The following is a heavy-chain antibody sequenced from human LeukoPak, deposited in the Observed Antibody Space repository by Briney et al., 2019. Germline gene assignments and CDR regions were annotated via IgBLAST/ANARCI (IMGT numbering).Heavy chain of an antibody. D-gene: IGHD6-19*01. CDR1: GDSISGSSFY. CDR3: ARQSGFMAVAIDY. CDR2: SYYSGTT. J-gene: IGHJ4*02. Sequence: SETLFLTCTVSGDSISGSSFYWGWIRQAPGKGLEWIGSSYYSGTTDYNPSLESRVTISVDTSKNQFSLKLTSVTAADTALYYCARQSGFMAVAIDYWGQGTLVTVSS. V-gene: IGHV4-39*01.